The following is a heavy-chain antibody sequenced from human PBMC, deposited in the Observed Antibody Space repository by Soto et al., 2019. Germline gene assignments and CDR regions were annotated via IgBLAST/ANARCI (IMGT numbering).Heavy chain of an antibody. CDR3: ARARFTYYNSSGYFDF. J-gene: IGHJ4*02. D-gene: IGHD3-22*01. V-gene: IGHV3-11*01. CDR2: ISDIGNTE. Sequence: GGSLRLSCAASGFSFSDFYMSWIRQAPGKGLEWLSYISDIGNTEYYADSVKGRFTISRDNAKNSLYLQMNSLRGEDTAIYYCARARFTYYNSSGYFDFWGLGSLVTVSS. CDR1: GFSFSDFY.